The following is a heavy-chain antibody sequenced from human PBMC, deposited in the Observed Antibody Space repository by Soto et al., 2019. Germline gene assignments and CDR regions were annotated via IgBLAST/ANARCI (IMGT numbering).Heavy chain of an antibody. Sequence: GASVKVSCKASGYTFTSYYMHWVRQAPGQGLEWMGIINPSGGSTSYAQKFQGRVTMTRDTSTSTVYMELSSLRSEDTAVYYCAILLAYCGGDCYSDYWGQGTLVTVSS. D-gene: IGHD2-21*02. V-gene: IGHV1-46*01. J-gene: IGHJ4*02. CDR1: GYTFTSYY. CDR3: AILLAYCGGDCYSDY. CDR2: INPSGGST.